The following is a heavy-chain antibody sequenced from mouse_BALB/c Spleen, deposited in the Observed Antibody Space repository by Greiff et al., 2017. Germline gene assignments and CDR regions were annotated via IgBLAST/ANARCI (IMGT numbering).Heavy chain of an antibody. CDR3: AREVYDGYLY. CDR2: IWAGGST. CDR1: GFSLTSYG. D-gene: IGHD2-3*01. V-gene: IGHV2-9*02. Sequence: VQLVESGPGLVAPSQSLSITCTVSGFSLTSYGVHWVRQPPGKGLEWLGVIWAGGSTNYNSALMSRLSISKDNSKSQVFLKMNSLQTDDTAMYYCAREVYDGYLYWGQGTTLTVSS. J-gene: IGHJ2*01.